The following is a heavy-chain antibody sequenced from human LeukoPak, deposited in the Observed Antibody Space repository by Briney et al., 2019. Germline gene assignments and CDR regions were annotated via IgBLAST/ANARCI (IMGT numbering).Heavy chain of an antibody. V-gene: IGHV1-24*01. Sequence: WASVKVSCKVSGYTLTELSMHWVRQAPGKGLEWMGSFDPEDGETIYAQKFQGRVTMTEDTSTDTAYMELSSLRSEDTAVYYCATVAAAGAYRFGYWGQGTLVTVPS. CDR1: GYTLTELS. J-gene: IGHJ4*02. CDR3: ATVAAAGAYRFGY. CDR2: FDPEDGET. D-gene: IGHD6-13*01.